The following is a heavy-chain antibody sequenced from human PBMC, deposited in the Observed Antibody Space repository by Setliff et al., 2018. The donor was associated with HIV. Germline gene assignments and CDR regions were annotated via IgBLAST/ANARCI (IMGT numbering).Heavy chain of an antibody. V-gene: IGHV5-51*01. D-gene: IGHD3-16*01. CDR1: GYSFSDNW. CDR3: AKHGFERKSPYNWFDP. CDR2: IYPDDSAT. Sequence: GESLKISCKGFGYSFSDNWIGWVRQMPGKGLEWMGIIYPDDSATRYSPSFQGQVTISADKSINTAYMRWRSLRASDTAMYFCAKHGFERKSPYNWFDPWGQGTLVTVSS. J-gene: IGHJ5*02.